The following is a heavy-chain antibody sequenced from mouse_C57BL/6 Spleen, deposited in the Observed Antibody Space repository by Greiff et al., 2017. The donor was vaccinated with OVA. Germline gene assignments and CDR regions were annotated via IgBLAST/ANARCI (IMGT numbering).Heavy chain of an antibody. V-gene: IGHV1-69*01. J-gene: IGHJ3*01. Sequence: LQQPGAELVMPGASVKLSCKASGYTFTSYWMHWVKQRPGQGLEWIGEIDPSDSYTNYNQKFKGKSTLTVDKSSSTAYMQLSSLTSEDSAVYYCARGDGGFAYWGQGTLVTVSA. CDR1: GYTFTSYW. D-gene: IGHD3-3*01. CDR2: IDPSDSYT. CDR3: ARGDGGFAY.